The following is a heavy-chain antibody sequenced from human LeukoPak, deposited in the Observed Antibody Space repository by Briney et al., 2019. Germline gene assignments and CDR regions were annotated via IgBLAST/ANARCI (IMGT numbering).Heavy chain of an antibody. CDR1: GGSISSYY. CDR3: ARRSSSFDY. V-gene: IGHV4-59*01. Sequence: PSEALSLTCTVSGGSISSYYWSWIRQPPRKGLEWIGYIYYSGGTNYNPSLKSRVTISVDTSKNQFSLKLSSVTAADTAVYYCARRSSSFDYWGQGTLVTVSS. CDR2: IYYSGGT. D-gene: IGHD6-13*01. J-gene: IGHJ4*02.